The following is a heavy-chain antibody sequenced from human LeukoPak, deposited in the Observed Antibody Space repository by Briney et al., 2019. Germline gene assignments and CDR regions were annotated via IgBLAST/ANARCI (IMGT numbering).Heavy chain of an antibody. Sequence: PGGSLRLSCAAPGFTFSSYWMSWVRQAPGKGLEWVANIKQDGSEKYYVDSVKGRFTISRDNAKNSLYLQMNSLRAEDTAVYYCARVGVVVTLHYYYYMDVWGKGTTVTVSS. CDR2: IKQDGSEK. CDR1: GFTFSSYW. J-gene: IGHJ6*03. V-gene: IGHV3-7*01. CDR3: ARVGVVVTLHYYYYMDV. D-gene: IGHD4-23*01.